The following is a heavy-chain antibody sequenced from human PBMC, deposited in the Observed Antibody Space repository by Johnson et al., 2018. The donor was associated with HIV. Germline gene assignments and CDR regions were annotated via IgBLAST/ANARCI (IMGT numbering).Heavy chain of an antibody. CDR1: GFSFTKTW. J-gene: IGHJ3*02. V-gene: IGHV3-15*05. CDR2: FKSNPDGGTI. CDR3: AKDRKGSSSWLRSGVAFDI. Sequence: VQLVESGGGLVHPGGSLTLSCAASGFSFTKTWMSWVRQAPGKGLEWVGRFKSNPDGGTIEYAASVTGRFTISRDDSKNTLYLQMNSLRAEETALYYCAKDRKGSSSWLRSGVAFDIWGQGTMVTVSS. D-gene: IGHD6-13*01.